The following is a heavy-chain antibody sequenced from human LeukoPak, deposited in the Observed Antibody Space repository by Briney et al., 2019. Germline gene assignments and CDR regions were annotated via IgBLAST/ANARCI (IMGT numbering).Heavy chain of an antibody. D-gene: IGHD1-20*01. CDR1: GYSISSGYY. V-gene: IGHV4-38-2*02. Sequence: SETLSLTCTVSGYSISSGYYWGWIRQPPGKGLEWIGYIYYSGSTNYNPSLKSRVTISVDTSKNQFSLKLSSVTAADTAVYYCARGRLNWNYDYYYYMDVWGKGTTVTVSS. J-gene: IGHJ6*03. CDR3: ARGRLNWNYDYYYYMDV. CDR2: IYYSGST.